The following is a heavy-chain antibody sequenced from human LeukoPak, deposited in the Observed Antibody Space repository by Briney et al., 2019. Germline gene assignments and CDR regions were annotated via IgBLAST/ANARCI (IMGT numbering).Heavy chain of an antibody. Sequence: PSETLSLTCTVSGGSISSSSYYWGWIRQPPGKGLEWIGSIYYSGSTYYNPSLKSRVTISVDTSKNQFSLKLSSVTAADTAVYYCARGLTSGIPHSIVVVPAAPKSDDMDVWGKGTTITVSS. CDR3: ARGLTSGIPHSIVVVPAAPKSDDMDV. CDR1: GGSISSSSYY. J-gene: IGHJ6*04. CDR2: IYYSGST. D-gene: IGHD2-2*01. V-gene: IGHV4-39*01.